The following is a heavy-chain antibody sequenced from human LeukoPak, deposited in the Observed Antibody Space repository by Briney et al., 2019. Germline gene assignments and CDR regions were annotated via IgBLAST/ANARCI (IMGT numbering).Heavy chain of an antibody. CDR2: ISSSSTI. V-gene: IGHV3-48*04. Sequence: PGGSLRLSCAASGFTFSSYSMNWVRQAPGKGLEWVSYISSSSTIYYADSVKGRFTISRDNAKNSLYLQMNSLRAEDTAVYYCARASSRSYYDSSGGLGYWGQGTLVTVSS. J-gene: IGHJ4*02. CDR1: GFTFSSYS. D-gene: IGHD3-22*01. CDR3: ARASSRSYYDSSGGLGY.